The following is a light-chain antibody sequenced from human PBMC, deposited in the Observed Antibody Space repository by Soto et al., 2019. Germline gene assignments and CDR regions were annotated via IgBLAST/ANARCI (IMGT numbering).Light chain of an antibody. J-gene: IGLJ1*01. Sequence: QSALTQPASVSGSPGQSITIYCTGTSRDIGAYNYVSWYLQHPGKAPKLMIYEVVNRPSGVSNRFSGSKSGNTASLTISGLQAEDEADYYCCSYADGSTYVFGTGTKLTVL. CDR3: CSYADGSTYV. V-gene: IGLV2-14*01. CDR2: EVV. CDR1: SRDIGAYNY.